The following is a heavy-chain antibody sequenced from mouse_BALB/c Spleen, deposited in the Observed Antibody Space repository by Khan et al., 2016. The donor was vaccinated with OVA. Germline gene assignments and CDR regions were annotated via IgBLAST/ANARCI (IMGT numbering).Heavy chain of an antibody. J-gene: IGHJ2*01. D-gene: IGHD1-1*01. CDR3: ATAYFYGYYFDY. Sequence: EVELVESGGGLVQPGGSRKLSCAASGFTFSTYGMHWVRQAPEKGLEWVAYISGDSSTIYFADIVKGRFTISRDNPKNTLILQMTSLRSEDTARYYYATAYFYGYYFDYWGPGTTLTVSS. CDR1: GFTFSTYG. CDR2: ISGDSSTI. V-gene: IGHV5-17*02.